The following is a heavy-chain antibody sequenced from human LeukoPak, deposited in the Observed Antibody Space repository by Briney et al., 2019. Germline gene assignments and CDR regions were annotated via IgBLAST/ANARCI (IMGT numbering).Heavy chain of an antibody. CDR3: ARGYSSGFNWFDP. CDR1: GGSFSGYY. J-gene: IGHJ5*02. Sequence: SETLSLTCAVYGGSFSGYYWSWIRQPPGKGLEWIGEINHSGSTNYNPSLKSRVTISVDTSKSQFSLKLSSVTAADTAVYYCARGYSSGFNWFDPWGQGTLVTVSS. D-gene: IGHD6-19*01. V-gene: IGHV4-34*01. CDR2: INHSGST.